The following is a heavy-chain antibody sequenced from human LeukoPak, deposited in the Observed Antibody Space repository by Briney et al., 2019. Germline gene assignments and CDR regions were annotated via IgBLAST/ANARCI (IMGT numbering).Heavy chain of an antibody. CDR3: ARGLLGTTTSYFDY. CDR2: ITYDGSNK. V-gene: IGHV3-30-3*01. Sequence: GGSLRLSCAASGFTFSSYVMHWVRQAPGKGLEWVAVITYDGSNKYYAESVKGRFTISRGNSKNTLDLQMNSLRAEDTAVYYCARGLLGTTTSYFDYWGQGTLVTVSS. CDR1: GFTFSSYV. D-gene: IGHD1-26*01. J-gene: IGHJ4*02.